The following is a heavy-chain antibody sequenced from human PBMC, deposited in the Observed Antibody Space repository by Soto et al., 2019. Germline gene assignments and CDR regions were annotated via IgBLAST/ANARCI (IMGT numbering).Heavy chain of an antibody. CDR2: ISSSGSFK. CDR1: GFSFSSDS. CDR3: ARDPPTGTTLDWADS. J-gene: IGHJ4*02. Sequence: EVQLVESGGGLVKPGGSLRLSCAASGFSFSSDSMGWVRQAPGKGLEWVSSISSSGSFKNYADSVKGRFTISRDNAKHSLYRQMSGLKDEDTAVYYCARDPPTGTTLDWADSWGQGTLVTVSS. V-gene: IGHV3-21*01. D-gene: IGHD1-7*01.